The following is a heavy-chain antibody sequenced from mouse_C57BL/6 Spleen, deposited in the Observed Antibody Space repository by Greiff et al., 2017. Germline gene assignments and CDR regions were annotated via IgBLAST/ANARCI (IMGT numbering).Heavy chain of an antibody. V-gene: IGHV2-2*01. Sequence: VQVVESGPGLVQPSQSLSNTCTVSGISLTSYGVHWVRQSPGKGLEWLGVIWSGGSTDYNAAFISRLSISKDNSKSQVFFKMNSLQADDTAIYYCARGADWDGGAWFAYWRQSTLATVSA. CDR3: ARGADWDGGAWFAY. CDR1: GISLTSYG. CDR2: IWSGGST. J-gene: IGHJ3*01. D-gene: IGHD4-1*01.